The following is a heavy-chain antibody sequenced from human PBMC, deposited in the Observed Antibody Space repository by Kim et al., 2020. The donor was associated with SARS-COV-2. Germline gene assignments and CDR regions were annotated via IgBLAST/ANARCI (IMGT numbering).Heavy chain of an antibody. J-gene: IGHJ5*02. D-gene: IGHD3-22*01. CDR1: GGSVSSGSYY. CDR3: ARVGGSGYYPSWFDP. V-gene: IGHV4-61*01. CDR2: IYYSGST. Sequence: SETLSLTCTVSGGSVSSGSYYWSWIRQPPGKGLEWIGYIYYSGSTNYNPSLKSRVTISVDTSRNQFSLKLSSVTAADTAVYYCARVGGSGYYPSWFDPWGQGTLVTVSS.